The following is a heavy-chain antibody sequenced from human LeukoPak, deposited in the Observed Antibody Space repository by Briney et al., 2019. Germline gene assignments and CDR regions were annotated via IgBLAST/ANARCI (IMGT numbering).Heavy chain of an antibody. CDR2: INGNGAST. J-gene: IGHJ4*02. V-gene: IGHV3-20*01. CDR3: AGVRGTNGLNY. CDR1: GFAFNSQT. D-gene: IGHD1-26*01. Sequence: GGSLRLSCAASGFAFNSQTMSWVRQAPGKGLEWVSIINGNGASTGYVDSVKGRFIISRDNAKNSLYLQMNSLRTEDTALYHCAGVRGTNGLNYWGQGTLVTVSS.